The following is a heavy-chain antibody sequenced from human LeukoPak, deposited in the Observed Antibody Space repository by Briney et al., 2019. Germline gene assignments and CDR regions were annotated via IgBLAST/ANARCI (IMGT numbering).Heavy chain of an antibody. CDR3: ARAYKDRSLAGKKEFFQH. J-gene: IGHJ1*01. CDR2: ISWNSGTI. D-gene: IGHD6-19*01. Sequence: GGSLRLSCAASGFTFDNYAMNWVRQVPGKGLEWISLISWNSGTIGYADSVKGRFTISRDNANNFLYLQMSSLRAEDTALYYCARAYKDRSLAGKKEFFQHWGQGTLVTVSS. CDR1: GFTFDNYA. V-gene: IGHV3-9*01.